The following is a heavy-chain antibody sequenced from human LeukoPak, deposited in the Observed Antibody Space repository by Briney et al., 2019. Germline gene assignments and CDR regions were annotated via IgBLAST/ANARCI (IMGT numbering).Heavy chain of an antibody. J-gene: IGHJ2*01. CDR1: GFTFTNYG. D-gene: IGHD4-11*01. V-gene: IGHV3-33*01. CDR3: ARPGDNYSHWYFDL. CDR2: IWNDGSNT. Sequence: GGSLRLSCETSGFTFTNYGMPWGRQTPGKGLEWVAVIWNDGSNTYYADSVKGRFTISRDNTRNAVNLQMDSLRADDTAVYYCARPGDNYSHWYFDLWGRGTRVTVSS.